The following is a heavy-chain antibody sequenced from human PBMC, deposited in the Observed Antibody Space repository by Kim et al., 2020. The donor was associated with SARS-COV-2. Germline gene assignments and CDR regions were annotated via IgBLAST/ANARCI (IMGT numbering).Heavy chain of an antibody. D-gene: IGHD2-21*02. CDR2: IYSGGSST. CDR1: GFTFSSYA. J-gene: IGHJ3*02. V-gene: IGHV3-23*03. CDR3: AKSAVVTARLVDAFDI. Sequence: GGSLRLSCAASGFTFSSYAMSWVRQAPGKGLEWVSVIYSGGSSTYYADSVKGRFTISRDNSKNTLYLQMNSLRAEDTAVYYCAKSAVVTARLVDAFDIWGQGTIVTVSS.